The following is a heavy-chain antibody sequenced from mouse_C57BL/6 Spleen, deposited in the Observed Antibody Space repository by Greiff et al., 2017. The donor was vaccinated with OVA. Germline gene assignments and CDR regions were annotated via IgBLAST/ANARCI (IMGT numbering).Heavy chain of an antibody. Sequence: ESGPGLVKPSQSLSLTCSVTGYSITSGYYWNWIRQFPGNKLEWMGYISYDGSNNYNPSLKNRISITRDTSKNQFFLKLNSVTTEDTATYYCARDKGAGNYFDYWGQGTTLTVSS. V-gene: IGHV3-6*01. CDR3: ARDKGAGNYFDY. CDR1: GYSITSGYY. J-gene: IGHJ2*01. CDR2: ISYDGSN. D-gene: IGHD1-3*01.